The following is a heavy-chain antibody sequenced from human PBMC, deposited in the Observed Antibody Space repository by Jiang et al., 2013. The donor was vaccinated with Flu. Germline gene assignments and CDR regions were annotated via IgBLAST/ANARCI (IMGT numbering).Heavy chain of an antibody. CDR3: ARGYGGNSLN. D-gene: IGHD4-23*01. CDR1: GGSFSGYY. V-gene: IGHV4-34*01. J-gene: IGHJ4*02. Sequence: LLKPSETLSLTCAVYGGSFSGYYWSWIRQPPGKGLEWIGEINHSGSTNYNPSLKSRVTISVDTSKNQFSLKLSSVTAADTAVYYCARGYGGNSLNWGQGTLVTVSS. CDR2: INHSGST.